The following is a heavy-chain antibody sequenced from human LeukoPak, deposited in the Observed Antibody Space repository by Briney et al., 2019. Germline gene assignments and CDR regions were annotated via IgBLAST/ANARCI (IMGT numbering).Heavy chain of an antibody. Sequence: PGGSLRLSCAASGFTFSSYWMHWVRQAPGKGLVWVSRINSDGSSTSYADSVKGRFTISRDNAKNTLYLQMNSLRAEDTAVYYCAKDPLRGYYGGNSGYWGQGTLVTVSS. D-gene: IGHD4-23*01. CDR2: INSDGSST. J-gene: IGHJ4*02. CDR1: GFTFSSYW. V-gene: IGHV3-74*01. CDR3: AKDPLRGYYGGNSGY.